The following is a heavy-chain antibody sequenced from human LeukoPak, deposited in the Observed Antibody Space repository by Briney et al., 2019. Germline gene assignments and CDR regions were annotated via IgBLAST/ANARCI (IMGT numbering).Heavy chain of an antibody. J-gene: IGHJ4*02. CDR3: ARDHNWGPDY. Sequence: ASVKVPCKALGYTFTDHYFHWLRQAPGQGIEWMGWIHPGRGDTNIAQKSQGRVSLTRDMSISTAYMELSRLTSDDTAVYYCARDHNWGPDYWGQGSLVSVSS. CDR2: IHPGRGDT. CDR1: GYTFTDHY. V-gene: IGHV1-2*02. D-gene: IGHD7-27*01.